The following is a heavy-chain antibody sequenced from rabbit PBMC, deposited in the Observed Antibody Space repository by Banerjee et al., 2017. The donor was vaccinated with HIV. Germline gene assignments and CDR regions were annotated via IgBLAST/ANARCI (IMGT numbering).Heavy chain of an antibody. Sequence: QQQLEESGGGLVKPEGSLTLTCTASGFSFSSYYYMCWVRQAPGKGLEWIACIYAGSSGSTYYASWAKGRFTISKTSSTTVTLQMTSLTAADTATYFCARDYAYGGTGYYFELWGQGTLVTVS. D-gene: IGHD6-1*01. CDR3: ARDYAYGGTGYYFEL. J-gene: IGHJ4*01. V-gene: IGHV1S45*01. CDR1: GFSFSSYYY. CDR2: IYAGSSGST.